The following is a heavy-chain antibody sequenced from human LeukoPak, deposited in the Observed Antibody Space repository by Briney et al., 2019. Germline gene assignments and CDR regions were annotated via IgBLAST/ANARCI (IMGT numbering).Heavy chain of an antibody. V-gene: IGHV4-30-4*01. CDR1: GGSISSGDYY. CDR3: ARDRNGDYENWFDP. D-gene: IGHD4-17*01. CDR2: IYYSRST. J-gene: IGHJ5*02. Sequence: SQTLSLTCTVSGGSISSGDYYWSWIRQPPGKGLEWIGYIYYSRSTYYNPSLKSRVTISVDTSKNQFSLKLSSVTAADTAVYYCARDRNGDYENWFDPWGQGTLVTVSS.